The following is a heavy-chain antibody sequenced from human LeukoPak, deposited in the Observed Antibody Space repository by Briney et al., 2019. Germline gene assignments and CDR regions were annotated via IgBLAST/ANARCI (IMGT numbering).Heavy chain of an antibody. CDR3: ARARDIVVVVAALRKTYYYGMDV. D-gene: IGHD2-15*01. CDR2: INHSGGT. V-gene: IGHV4-34*01. CDR1: GGSFSGYY. J-gene: IGHJ6*02. Sequence: SETLSLTCAVYGGSFSGYYWSWIRQPPGKGLEWIGEINHSGGTNYNPSLKSRVTISVDTSKNQFSLKLSSVTAADTAVYYCARARDIVVVVAALRKTYYYGMDVWGQGTTVTVSS.